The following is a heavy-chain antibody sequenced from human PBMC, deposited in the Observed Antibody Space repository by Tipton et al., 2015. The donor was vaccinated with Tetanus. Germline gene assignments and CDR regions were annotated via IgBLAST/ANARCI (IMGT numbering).Heavy chain of an antibody. Sequence: SLRLSCAASGFIFSSYGIHWVRQAPGKGLEWVAVSWYDGTDKYYADSVKGRFTISRDNSKNTLYLQMNSLRAEETAVYYCAREAGCSGGSCFSADLDKWGQGTQVTVSS. J-gene: IGHJ4*02. CDR2: SWYDGTDK. D-gene: IGHD2-15*01. V-gene: IGHV3-33*01. CDR3: AREAGCSGGSCFSADLDK. CDR1: GFIFSSYG.